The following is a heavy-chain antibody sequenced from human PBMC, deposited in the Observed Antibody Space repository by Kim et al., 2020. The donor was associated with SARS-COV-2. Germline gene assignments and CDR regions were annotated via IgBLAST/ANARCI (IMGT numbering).Heavy chain of an antibody. CDR3: ARSALFRTFDI. Sequence: TYNPSLRSRSTIPVDRPKNQFSLKLGAVTAADTAVYYCARSALFRTFDIWGQGTMVTVSS. D-gene: IGHD2-21*01. J-gene: IGHJ3*02. V-gene: IGHV4-4*09.